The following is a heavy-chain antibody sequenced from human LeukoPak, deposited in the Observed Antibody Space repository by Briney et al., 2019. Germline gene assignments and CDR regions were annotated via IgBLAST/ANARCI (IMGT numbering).Heavy chain of an antibody. CDR2: IIPIFGTA. J-gene: IGHJ5*02. D-gene: IGHD4-17*01. CDR1: GGTFSSYA. Sequence: ASVKVSCKASGGTFSSYAIGWVRQAPGQGLEWMGGIIPIFGTANYAQKFQGRVTITADKSTSTAYMELSSLRSEDTAVYHCARVMVTTSWFDPWGQGTLVTVSS. CDR3: ARVMVTTSWFDP. V-gene: IGHV1-69*06.